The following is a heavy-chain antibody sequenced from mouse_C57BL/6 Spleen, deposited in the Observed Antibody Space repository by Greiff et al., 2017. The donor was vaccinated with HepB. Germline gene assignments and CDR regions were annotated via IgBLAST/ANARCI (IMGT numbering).Heavy chain of an antibody. Sequence: QVQLQQSGPELVKPGASVKISCKASGYAFSSSWMNWVKQRPGKGLEWIGRIYPGDGDTNYNGKFKGKATLTADKSSSTAYMQLSSLTSEDSAVYFCARPLFYYTNGYYAMDYWGQGTSVTVSS. V-gene: IGHV1-82*01. D-gene: IGHD2-1*01. CDR3: ARPLFYYTNGYYAMDY. CDR2: IYPGDGDT. J-gene: IGHJ4*01. CDR1: GYAFSSSW.